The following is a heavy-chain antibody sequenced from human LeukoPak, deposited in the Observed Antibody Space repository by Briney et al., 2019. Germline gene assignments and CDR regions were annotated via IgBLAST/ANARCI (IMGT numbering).Heavy chain of an antibody. D-gene: IGHD3-10*01. J-gene: IGHJ4*02. CDR2: ISYDGSNK. V-gene: IGHV3-30*18. CDR3: AKDGGYGSGNYYPDY. CDR1: GFTFSSYG. Sequence: GGSLRLSCAASGFTFSSYGMHWVRQAPGKGLEWVAVISYDGSNKYYADSVKGRFTISRDNSKNTLYLQMNSLRAEDTAVYYCAKDGGYGSGNYYPDYWGQGTLVTVSS.